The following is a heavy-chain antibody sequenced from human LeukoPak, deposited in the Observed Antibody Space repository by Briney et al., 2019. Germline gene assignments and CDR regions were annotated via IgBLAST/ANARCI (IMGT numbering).Heavy chain of an antibody. V-gene: IGHV4-34*01. CDR1: GGSFSGYY. Sequence: SETLSLTCAVYGGSFSGYYWSWIRQPPGKGLEWIGEINHSGSTNYNPSLKSRVTISVDTSKNQFSLKLSSVTAADRAVYYCARGVYYYEPWGQGTLVTVSS. CDR2: INHSGST. D-gene: IGHD3-22*01. CDR3: ARGVYYYEP. J-gene: IGHJ5*02.